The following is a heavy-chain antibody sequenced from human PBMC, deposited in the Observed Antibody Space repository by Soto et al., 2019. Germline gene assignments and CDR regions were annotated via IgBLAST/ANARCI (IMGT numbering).Heavy chain of an antibody. CDR1: GFTFTSSA. Sequence: SVKVSCKASGFTFTSSAVQWVRQARGQRLEWIGWIVVGSGNTNYAQKFQERVTITRDMSTSTAYTELSSLRSEDTAVYYCAADNHYYDSSGYLHAHFDYWGQGTLVTVSS. D-gene: IGHD3-22*01. J-gene: IGHJ4*02. CDR3: AADNHYYDSSGYLHAHFDY. V-gene: IGHV1-58*01. CDR2: IVVGSGNT.